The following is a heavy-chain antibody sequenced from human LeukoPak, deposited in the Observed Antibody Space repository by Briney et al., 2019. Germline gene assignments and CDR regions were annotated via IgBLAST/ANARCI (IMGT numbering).Heavy chain of an antibody. J-gene: IGHJ4*02. V-gene: IGHV1-2*06. Sequence: GASVKVSCKASGYTFTGYYIHWVRQAPGQGLEWMGRINPNSGGSDYAQKFQGRVTMTRDTSINTAYMELSRLRSDDTAVYYCARDRAMDYWGQGTLVTVSS. CDR1: GYTFTGYY. CDR3: ARDRAMDY. CDR2: INPNSGGS.